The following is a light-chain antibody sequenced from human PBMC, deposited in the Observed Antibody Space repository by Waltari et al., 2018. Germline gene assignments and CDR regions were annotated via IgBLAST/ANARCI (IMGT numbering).Light chain of an antibody. Sequence: EIVLTQSPATLSLSPGERATLSCRASQSISSSLAWYQQKVGQAPRLLIYDASNRATGIPVRCSGSGSGTDFTLTISSLEPEDFAVYYCQQRSDWPLTFGGGTKVEIK. V-gene: IGKV3-11*01. CDR3: QQRSDWPLT. J-gene: IGKJ4*01. CDR2: DAS. CDR1: QSISSS.